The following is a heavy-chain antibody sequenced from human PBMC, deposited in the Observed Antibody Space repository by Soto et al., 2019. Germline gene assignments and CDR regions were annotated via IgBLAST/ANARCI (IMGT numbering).Heavy chain of an antibody. J-gene: IGHJ6*03. D-gene: IGHD3-10*01. CDR3: APPIHYGSGSYSDYYYMDV. V-gene: IGHV1-46*03. CDR2: INPSGGST. Sequence: QVQLVQSGAEVKKPGASVKVSCKASGYTFTSYYMHWVRQAPGQGLEWMGIINPSGGSTSYAQKFQGRGNMTRDTSTSTVYMELSSLRSEDTAVYYCAPPIHYGSGSYSDYYYMDVWGKGTTVTVSS. CDR1: GYTFTSYY.